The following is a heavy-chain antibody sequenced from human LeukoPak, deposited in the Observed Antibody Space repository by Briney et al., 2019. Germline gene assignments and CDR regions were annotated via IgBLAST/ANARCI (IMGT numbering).Heavy chain of an antibody. V-gene: IGHV1-2*02. CDR2: INPNTGGT. CDR1: GYTFADYY. J-gene: IGHJ4*02. Sequence: ASVEVSCKASGYTFADYYLHWVRQAPGQGLEWMGWINPNTGGTNYAQKFQGRVTMTSDTSISTAYMELSRLRSDDTAEYYCARDRNGPGYSREFDYWGQGTLVTVSS. CDR3: ARDRNGPGYSREFDY. D-gene: IGHD6-13*01.